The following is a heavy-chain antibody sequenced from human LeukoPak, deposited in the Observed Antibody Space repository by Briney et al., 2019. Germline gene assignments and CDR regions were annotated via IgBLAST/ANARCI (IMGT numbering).Heavy chain of an antibody. CDR3: ARLYSSSWWVPENDAFDI. CDR2: IYPGDSGSDT. J-gene: IGHJ3*02. CDR1: GYRFTSYW. V-gene: IGHV5-51*01. D-gene: IGHD6-13*01. Sequence: KPGEPLTISCKGSGYRFTSYWTGWVRQMPGKGLEWMGIIYPGDSGSDTRYSPSFQGQVTISADKSISTAYLQWSSLKASDTAMYYCARLYSSSWWVPENDAFDIWGQGTMVTVSS.